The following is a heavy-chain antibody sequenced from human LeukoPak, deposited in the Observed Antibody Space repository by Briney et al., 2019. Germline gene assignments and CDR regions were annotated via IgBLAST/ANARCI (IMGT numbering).Heavy chain of an antibody. J-gene: IGHJ4*02. CDR2: IREDGSEK. D-gene: IGHD3-22*01. V-gene: IGHV3-7*01. Sequence: PGGSLRLSCAASGFTFSAYWMSWVRQAPGKGLEWVANIREDGSEKYYVDSVKGRFTISRDNAKNSLYLEMNSLRAEDTAVYYCAKDLPYYYDSSGYYSLFDSWGQGTLVTVSS. CDR3: AKDLPYYYDSSGYYSLFDS. CDR1: GFTFSAYW.